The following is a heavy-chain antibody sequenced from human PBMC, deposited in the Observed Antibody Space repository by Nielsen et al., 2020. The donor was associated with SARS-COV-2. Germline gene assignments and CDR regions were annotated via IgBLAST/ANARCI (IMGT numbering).Heavy chain of an antibody. CDR2: LSASGSGT. CDR1: GFTFSSYA. D-gene: IGHD3/OR15-3a*01. V-gene: IGHV3-23*01. CDR3: VKGQERGTGYSGSYFDY. Sequence: GGSLRLSCVASGFTFSSYALRWVRQAPGKGLEWVSGLSASGSGTYYAKSVKGRFTISRDNSENTLYLQMNSLRAEDTAVYYCVKGQERGTGYSGSYFDYWGQGTLVTVSS. J-gene: IGHJ4*02.